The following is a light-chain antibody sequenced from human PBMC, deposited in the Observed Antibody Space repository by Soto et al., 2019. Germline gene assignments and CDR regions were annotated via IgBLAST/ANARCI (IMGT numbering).Light chain of an antibody. V-gene: IGLV1-47*01. CDR3: AAWDDSLSGSYA. CDR1: SSNIGSNY. CDR2: RND. J-gene: IGLJ1*01. Sequence: QSVLTQPPSASGTPGQRVTISCSGSSSNIGSNYVYWYQQLPGTAPKLLIYRNDQRPSGVPERFSGSKSGTSASLAISGLRSEDEAEYYCAAWDDSLSGSYAFGTGTKLTV.